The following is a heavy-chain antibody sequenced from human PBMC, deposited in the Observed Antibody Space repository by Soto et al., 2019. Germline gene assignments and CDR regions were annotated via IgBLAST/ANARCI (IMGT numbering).Heavy chain of an antibody. Sequence: QVQLVQSGAAEKKPGASVKVSCKASGYTFTSYAMHWVRQAPGQRVEWMGWINAANGNTKYSQKFQGRVTITRDTSASTAYMEPSSLRTEDTAVYYSARSIVVVTALDSWGQGTLVTGSS. D-gene: IGHD2-21*02. CDR3: ARSIVVVTALDS. V-gene: IGHV1-3*05. CDR1: GYTFTSYA. J-gene: IGHJ4*02. CDR2: INAANGNT.